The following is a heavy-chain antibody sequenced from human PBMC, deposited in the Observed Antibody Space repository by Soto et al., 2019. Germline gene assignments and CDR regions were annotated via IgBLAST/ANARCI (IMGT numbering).Heavy chain of an antibody. CDR1: GYTFTSYD. CDR3: ARGRRYSGSYGMAY. V-gene: IGHV1-8*01. D-gene: IGHD1-26*01. Sequence: GASVKVSCKASGYTFTSYDINWVRQATGQGLEWMGWMNPNSGNTGYAQKFQGRVTMTRNTSISTAYMELSSLRSEDTAVYYCARGRRYSGSYGMAYWGQGTLVTVSS. J-gene: IGHJ4*02. CDR2: MNPNSGNT.